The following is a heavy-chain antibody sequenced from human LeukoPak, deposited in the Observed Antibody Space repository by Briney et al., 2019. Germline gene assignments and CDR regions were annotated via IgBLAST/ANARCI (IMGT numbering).Heavy chain of an antibody. J-gene: IGHJ5*02. V-gene: IGHV1-46*01. Sequence: ASVKVSCKASGYTFTSYYTHWVRQAPGQGLEWMGIINPSGGSTSYAQKFQGRVTMTRDMSTSTVYMELSSLRSEDTAVYYCARSILGYCSGGSCQKLYNWFDPWGQGTLVTVSS. CDR2: INPSGGST. CDR3: ARSILGYCSGGSCQKLYNWFDP. CDR1: GYTFTSYY. D-gene: IGHD2-15*01.